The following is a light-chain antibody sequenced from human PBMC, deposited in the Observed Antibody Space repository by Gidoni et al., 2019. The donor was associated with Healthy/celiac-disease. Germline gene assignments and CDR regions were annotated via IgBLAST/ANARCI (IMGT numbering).Light chain of an antibody. Sequence: SSELTQPPSVSVSPGQPASITCSGDKVGDKYACWYQQQPGQSPVLVIYQDSKRPSGIPERFSGSNSGSTATLTISGTQAMDEADYYWQAWDSSTYGVFGGGTKLTVL. J-gene: IGLJ2*01. CDR2: QDS. V-gene: IGLV3-1*01. CDR3: QAWDSSTYGV. CDR1: KVGDKY.